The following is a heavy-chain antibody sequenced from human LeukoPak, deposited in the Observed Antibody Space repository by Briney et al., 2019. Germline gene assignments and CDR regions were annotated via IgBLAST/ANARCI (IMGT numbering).Heavy chain of an antibody. CDR1: GGSLSSGSYY. D-gene: IGHD3-22*01. V-gene: IGHV4-61*02. J-gene: IGHJ4*02. CDR2: IFTSGST. Sequence: SETLSLTCTVSGGSLSSGSYYWGWVRQPPRKGLEWIGRIFTSGSTNYNPSLKSRVTISVDTSKNQFSLKLSSVTAADTAVYYCARLGDSSGYSILRKYYFDYWGQGTLVTVSS. CDR3: ARLGDSSGYSILRKYYFDY.